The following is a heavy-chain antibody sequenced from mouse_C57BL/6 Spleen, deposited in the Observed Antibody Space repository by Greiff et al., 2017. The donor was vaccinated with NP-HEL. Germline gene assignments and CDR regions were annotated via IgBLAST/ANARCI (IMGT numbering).Heavy chain of an antibody. CDR3: ARRYYSNYDYYAMDY. V-gene: IGHV5-15*01. D-gene: IGHD2-5*01. CDR1: GFTFSDYG. CDR2: ISNLAFSI. J-gene: IGHJ4*01. Sequence: EVKLVESGGGLVQPGGSLKLSCAASGFTFSDYGMAWVRQAPRTGLEWVAFISNLAFSIYYADTVTGRFTISREDAKNTLYLEMSSLRSEDTAMYYCARRYYSNYDYYAMDYWGQGTSVTVSS.